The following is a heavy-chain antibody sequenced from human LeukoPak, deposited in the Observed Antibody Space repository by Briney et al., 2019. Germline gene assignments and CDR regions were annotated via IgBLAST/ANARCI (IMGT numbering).Heavy chain of an antibody. V-gene: IGHV1-8*01. D-gene: IGHD3-10*01. CDR1: GYTFTSYD. Sequence: ASVKVSCKASGYTFTSYDINWVRQATGQGLEWMGWMNPNSGNTGYAQKFQGRVTITRNTSISTAYMELSSLRSEDTAVYYCARARITMVRGVISGAYYYYYYMDVWGKGTTVTVSS. CDR3: ARARITMVRGVISGAYYYYYYMDV. J-gene: IGHJ6*03. CDR2: MNPNSGNT.